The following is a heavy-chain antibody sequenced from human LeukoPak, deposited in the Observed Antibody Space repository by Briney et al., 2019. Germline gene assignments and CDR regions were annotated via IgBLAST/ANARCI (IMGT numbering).Heavy chain of an antibody. J-gene: IGHJ5*02. CDR1: GFTFSSYW. CDR3: ARPTKEGSSWYWWFDP. CDR2: INNDGSST. V-gene: IGHV3-74*01. D-gene: IGHD6-13*01. Sequence: GGSLRLSCAASGFTFSSYWMHWVRQAPGKGLVWVSRINNDGSSTSYADSVKGRFTISRDNAESTLYLQMNSLRAEDTAVYYCARPTKEGSSWYWWFDPWGQGTLVTVSS.